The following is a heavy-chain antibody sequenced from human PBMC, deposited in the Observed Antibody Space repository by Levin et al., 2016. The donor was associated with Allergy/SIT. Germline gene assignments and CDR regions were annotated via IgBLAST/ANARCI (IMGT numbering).Heavy chain of an antibody. Sequence: ETLSLTCAASGFTFSSYSMNWVRQAPGKGLEWVSSISSSSSYIYYADSVKGRFTISRDNAKNSLYLQMNSLRAEDTAVYYCARRWETQSGLYYYYGMDVWGQGTTVTVSS. V-gene: IGHV3-21*01. CDR3: ARRWETQSGLYYYYGMDV. J-gene: IGHJ6*02. CDR2: ISSSSSYI. D-gene: IGHD5-24*01. CDR1: GFTFSSYS.